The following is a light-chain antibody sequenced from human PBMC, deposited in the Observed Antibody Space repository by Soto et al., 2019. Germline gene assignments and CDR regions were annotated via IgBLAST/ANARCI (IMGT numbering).Light chain of an antibody. V-gene: IGLV2-14*01. Sequence: QSVLTQPASASGSPGQSITISCTGTSSDFGNYKFVSWYQQHPGKAPKLIIYEVTYRPSGVSSRFSGSKSGNTASLTISGLQAEDEADYYCTSYTTTSTRVFGTGTKLTVL. J-gene: IGLJ1*01. CDR2: EVT. CDR3: TSYTTTSTRV. CDR1: SSDFGNYKF.